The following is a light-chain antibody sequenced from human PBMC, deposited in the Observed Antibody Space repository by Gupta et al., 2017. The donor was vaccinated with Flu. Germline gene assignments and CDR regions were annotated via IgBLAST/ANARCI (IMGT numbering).Light chain of an antibody. CDR1: QSVSSN. J-gene: IGKJ4*01. CDR2: GAS. V-gene: IGKV3-15*01. Sequence: EIVMTQSTATLSVSPGERATLSCRASQSVSSNLAWYPQKPGQAPRLLIYGASTRATGITARFSGSGSGTEFTLTISSLQSEDVAVDYCQQYNNWPLTVGGGTKVEIK. CDR3: QQYNNWPLT.